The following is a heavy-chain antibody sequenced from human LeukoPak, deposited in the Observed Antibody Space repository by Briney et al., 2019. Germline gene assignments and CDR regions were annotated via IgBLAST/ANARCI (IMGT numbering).Heavy chain of an antibody. CDR2: ISGSGGST. V-gene: IGHV3-23*01. J-gene: IGHJ4*02. Sequence: GWSLRLSCAASGFTFSSYAMSWVRQAPGKGLEWVSAISGSGGSTYYADSVKGRFTISRDNSKNTLYLQMNSLRAEDTAVYYCAKDHSWPPYFDYWGQGTLVTVSS. CDR3: AKDHSWPPYFDY. CDR1: GFTFSSYA.